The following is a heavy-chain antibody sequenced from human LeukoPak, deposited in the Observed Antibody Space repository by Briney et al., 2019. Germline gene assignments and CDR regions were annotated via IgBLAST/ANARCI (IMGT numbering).Heavy chain of an antibody. Sequence: ASVKVSCKASGYTFTGYYMHWVRQAPGQGLEWMGWINPNSGGTNYAQKFQGRVTMTRDTSISTAYMELSRLRSDDTAVYYCASLGYCSGGSCPLDYWGQGTLVTVSS. CDR3: ASLGYCSGGSCPLDY. CDR1: GYTFTGYY. V-gene: IGHV1-2*02. D-gene: IGHD2-15*01. CDR2: INPNSGGT. J-gene: IGHJ4*02.